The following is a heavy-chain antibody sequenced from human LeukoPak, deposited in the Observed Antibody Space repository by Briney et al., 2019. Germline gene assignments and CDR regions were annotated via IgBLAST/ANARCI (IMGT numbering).Heavy chain of an antibody. D-gene: IGHD1-26*01. V-gene: IGHV3-30-3*01. CDR1: GFTFSSYA. CDR2: ISYDGSNK. J-gene: IGHJ4*02. CDR3: ARGSQVGATSRAYY. Sequence: GGSLSLSCAASGFTFSSYAMHWVRQAPGKGLEWVAVISYDGSNKYYADSVKGRFTISRDNSKNTLYLQMNSLRAEDTAVYYCARGSQVGATSRAYYWGQGTLVTVSS.